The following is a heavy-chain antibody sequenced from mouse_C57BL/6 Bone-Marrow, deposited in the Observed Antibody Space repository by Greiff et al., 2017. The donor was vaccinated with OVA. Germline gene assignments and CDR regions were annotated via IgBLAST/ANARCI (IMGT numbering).Heavy chain of an antibody. Sequence: QVQLQQSGAELVKPGASVKISCKASGYAFSSYWMNWVKQRPGKGLEWIGQIYPGDGDTNYNGKFKGKATLTADKSSSTAYMQLSSLTSEDSAVYFCARGDLSYYFDYWGQGTTLTVSS. CDR1: GYAFSSYW. J-gene: IGHJ2*01. V-gene: IGHV1-80*01. CDR2: IYPGDGDT. D-gene: IGHD3-3*01. CDR3: ARGDLSYYFDY.